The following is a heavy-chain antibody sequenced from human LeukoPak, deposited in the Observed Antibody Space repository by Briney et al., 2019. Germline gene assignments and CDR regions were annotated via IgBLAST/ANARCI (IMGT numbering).Heavy chain of an antibody. CDR2: IKPNSGGT. J-gene: IGHJ6*02. CDR1: GYTFTGYF. CDR3: AREGQGDCSSTTCSNYYGLDV. D-gene: IGHD2-2*01. Sequence: ASVKVSCKASGYTFTGYFIHWVRQAPGQGLGWMGWIKPNSGGTNFAQKFQGRVTMTRDTSISTAYMELSRLRSDDTAVYYCAREGQGDCSSTTCSNYYGLDVWGQGTTVTVSS. V-gene: IGHV1-2*02.